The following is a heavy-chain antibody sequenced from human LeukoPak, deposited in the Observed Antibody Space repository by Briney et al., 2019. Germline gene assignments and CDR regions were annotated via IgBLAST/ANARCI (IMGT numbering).Heavy chain of an antibody. CDR1: GFRFTNYW. CDR3: ARHEVQFLGPGVGEAPHPFDL. CDR2: IYPDDSDT. J-gene: IGHJ3*01. Sequence: GESLKLSCKASGFRFTNYWIGWVRQIPGKGLEWMGVIYPDDSDTRYSPSFQGQVTISADKYISTAYLQWGSLKASDTARCFCARHEVQFLGPGVGEAPHPFDLWGQGTVLTVSS. D-gene: IGHD3-16*01. V-gene: IGHV5-51*01.